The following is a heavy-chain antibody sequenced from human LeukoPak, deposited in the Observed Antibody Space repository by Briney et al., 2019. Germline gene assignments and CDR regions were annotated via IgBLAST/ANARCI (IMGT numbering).Heavy chain of an antibody. CDR3: ATDLVYYYDSSGSPQDY. J-gene: IGHJ4*02. Sequence: GASVKVSCKVSGYTLTELSMHWVRQAPGKGLEWMGGFDPEDGETIYTQKFQGRVTMTEDTSTDTAYMELSSLRSEDTAVYYCATDLVYYYDSSGSPQDYWGQGTLVTVSS. CDR1: GYTLTELS. CDR2: FDPEDGET. V-gene: IGHV1-24*01. D-gene: IGHD3-22*01.